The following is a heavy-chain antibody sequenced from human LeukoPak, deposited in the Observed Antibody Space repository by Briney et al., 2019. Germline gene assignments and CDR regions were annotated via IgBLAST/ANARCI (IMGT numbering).Heavy chain of an antibody. J-gene: IGHJ4*02. CDR1: GFTFSSYS. CDR2: IISSSSYI. CDR3: ARGESSTRPFDY. D-gene: IGHD6-13*01. Sequence: GGSLRLSCAASGFTFSSYSMNWVRQAPGKGLEWVSSIISSSSYIYYADSVKGRFTISRDNAKNSLYLQMNSLRAEDTAVYYCARGESSTRPFDYWGQGTLVTVSS. V-gene: IGHV3-21*01.